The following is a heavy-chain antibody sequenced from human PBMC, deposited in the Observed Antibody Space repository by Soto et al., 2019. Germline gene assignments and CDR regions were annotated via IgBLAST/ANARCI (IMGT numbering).Heavy chain of an antibody. J-gene: IGHJ6*02. CDR2: ISPYNGNT. Sequence: ASVKVSCKASGYIFITYGISWVRQAPGQGLEWMGRISPYNGNTNYAQNLQGRVTMTTDTSTSTAYMELRSLRSDDTAVYYCARSSAFCGGDCYSSTNPAHYYYGMDVWG. CDR3: ARSSAFCGGDCYSSTNPAHYYYGMDV. CDR1: GYIFITYG. V-gene: IGHV1-18*01. D-gene: IGHD2-21*02.